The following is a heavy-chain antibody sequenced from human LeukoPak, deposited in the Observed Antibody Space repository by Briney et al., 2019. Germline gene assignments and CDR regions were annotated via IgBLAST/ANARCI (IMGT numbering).Heavy chain of an antibody. V-gene: IGHV4-59*01. Sequence: PSETLSLTCTVSGGSISSYYWSWIRRPPGKGLEWIGYIYYSGSTSYNPSLKSRVTISVDTSKNQFSLRLSSVTAADTAVYYCARAGTGDGGNFHYWGQGTLVTVSS. D-gene: IGHD1-26*01. CDR3: ARAGTGDGGNFHY. CDR2: IYYSGST. J-gene: IGHJ4*02. CDR1: GGSISSYY.